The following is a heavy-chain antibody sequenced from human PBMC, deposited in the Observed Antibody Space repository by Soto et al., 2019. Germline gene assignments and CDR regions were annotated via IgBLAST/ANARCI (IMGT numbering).Heavy chain of an antibody. CDR1: GCSISSSGYY. D-gene: IGHD3-22*01. CDR2: IYYSGST. V-gene: IGHV4-31*03. Sequence: SETLSLTCTVSGCSISSSGYYWSWIRQPPGKGLEWIGYIYYSGSTYYNPSLKSRVTISVDTSKNQFSLKLSSVTAADTAVYYCARGRRLLNYYDSSGYGFDPWGQGTLVTVPS. CDR3: ARGRRLLNYYDSSGYGFDP. J-gene: IGHJ5*02.